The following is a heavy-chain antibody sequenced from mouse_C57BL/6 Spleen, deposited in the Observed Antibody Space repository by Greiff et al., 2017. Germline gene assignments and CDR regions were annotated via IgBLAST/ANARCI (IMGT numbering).Heavy chain of an antibody. J-gene: IGHJ3*01. Sequence: VHVKQSGAELVRPGASVKLSCTASGFNIKDDYMHWVKQRPEQGLEWIGWIDPENGDTEYASKFQGKATITADTSSNTAYLQLSSLTSEDTAVYYCTLITTWAYWGQGTLVTVSA. CDR2: IDPENGDT. CDR3: TLITTWAY. D-gene: IGHD1-1*01. V-gene: IGHV14-4*01. CDR1: GFNIKDDY.